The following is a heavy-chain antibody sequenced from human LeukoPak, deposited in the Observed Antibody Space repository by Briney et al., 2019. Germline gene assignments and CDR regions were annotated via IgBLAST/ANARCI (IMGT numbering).Heavy chain of an antibody. CDR3: ASLTYYYDSSGYYFDY. D-gene: IGHD3-22*01. V-gene: IGHV3-66*01. CDR2: IYSGGST. CDR1: GFTFDDYG. Sequence: GGSLRLSCAASGFTFDDYGMSWVRQAPGKGLEWVSVIYSGGSTYYADSVKGGFTISRDHSKNTLYLQMNTPRAEDTAVYYCASLTYYYDSSGYYFDYWGQGTLVTVSS. J-gene: IGHJ4*02.